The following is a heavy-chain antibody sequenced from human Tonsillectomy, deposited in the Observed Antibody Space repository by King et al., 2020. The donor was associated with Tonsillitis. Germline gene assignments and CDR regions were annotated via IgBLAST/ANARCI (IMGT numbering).Heavy chain of an antibody. V-gene: IGHV4-34*01. CDR1: GGSFSGYY. CDR2: INHSGST. J-gene: IGHJ4*02. D-gene: IGHD6-13*01. CDR3: ARVEKQQLARGMVY. Sequence: VQLQQWGAGLLKPSETLSLTCAVYGGSFSGYYWSWIRQPPGKGLGWIGEINHSGSTNYNPSLKSRVTISVDTSKNQFSLKLSSVTAADTAVYYCARVEKQQLARGMVYWGQGTLVTVSS.